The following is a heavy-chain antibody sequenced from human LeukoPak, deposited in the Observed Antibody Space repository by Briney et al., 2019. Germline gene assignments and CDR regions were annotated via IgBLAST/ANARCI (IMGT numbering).Heavy chain of an antibody. V-gene: IGHV4-39*07. CDR3: AREGYSYGYNYYYGMDV. Sequence: SETLSLTCTVSGGSISSSSYYWGWIRQPPGKGLEWIGSIYYSGSTYYNPSLKSRVTISVDTSKNQFSLKLSSVTAADTAVYYCAREGYSYGYNYYYGMDVWGQGTTVTVSS. CDR2: IYYSGST. D-gene: IGHD5-18*01. CDR1: GGSISSSSYY. J-gene: IGHJ6*02.